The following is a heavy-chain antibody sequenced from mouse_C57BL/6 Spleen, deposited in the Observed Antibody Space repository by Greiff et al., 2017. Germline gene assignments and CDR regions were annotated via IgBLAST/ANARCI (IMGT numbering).Heavy chain of an antibody. CDR3: VRINQATSWFAY. J-gene: IGHJ3*01. CDR2: IWWDDDK. CDR1: GFSLSTFGMG. D-gene: IGHD3-2*02. Sequence: QVTLKESGPGILQPSQTLSLTCSFSGFSLSTFGMGVGWIRQPSGKGLEWLAHIWWDDDKYYNPALKSRLTISKDTSKDQVFLKVANVDTTDTATYYCVRINQATSWFAYWGQGTLVTVSA. V-gene: IGHV8-8*01.